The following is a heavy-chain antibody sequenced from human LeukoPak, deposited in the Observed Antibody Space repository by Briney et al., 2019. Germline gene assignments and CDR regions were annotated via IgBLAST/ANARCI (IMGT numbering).Heavy chain of an antibody. D-gene: IGHD3-22*01. V-gene: IGHV5-51*01. Sequence: GESLKISCKGSGYSFTSYWIGWVRQMPGKGLEWMGIIYPGDSDTRYSPSFQGQVTISADKSISTAYLQWSSLKASDTAMYYCARRGYYYDSSGPGGNWSDPWGQGTLVTVSS. J-gene: IGHJ5*02. CDR3: ARRGYYYDSSGPGGNWSDP. CDR2: IYPGDSDT. CDR1: GYSFTSYW.